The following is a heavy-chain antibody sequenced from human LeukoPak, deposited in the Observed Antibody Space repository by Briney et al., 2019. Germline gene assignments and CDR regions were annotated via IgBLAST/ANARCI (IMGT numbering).Heavy chain of an antibody. Sequence: SETLSLTCTASGDSVSSGIYYLAWIRQPPGKGLEWIGSINYSGNTYYSPSLKSRVTISVDTSKNQFSLKLSSVTAADTAVYYCARGLNYVWGSYHLGLMVYFDYWGQGTLVTVSS. V-gene: IGHV4-39*01. CDR3: ARGLNYVWGSYHLGLMVYFDY. CDR2: INYSGNT. CDR1: GDSVSSGIYY. D-gene: IGHD3-16*02. J-gene: IGHJ4*02.